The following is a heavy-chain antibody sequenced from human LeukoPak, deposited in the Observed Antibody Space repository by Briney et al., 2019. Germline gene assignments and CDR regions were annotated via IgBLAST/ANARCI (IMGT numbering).Heavy chain of an antibody. Sequence: GGPLRLSCAASGFTFSSYAMSWVRQAPGKGLEWVSAISGSGGSTYYADSVKGRFTISRDNSKNTLYLQMNSLRAEDTAVYYCAKGSGIVGMNFDYWGQGTLVTVSS. J-gene: IGHJ4*02. CDR3: AKGSGIVGMNFDY. V-gene: IGHV3-23*01. D-gene: IGHD3-22*01. CDR2: ISGSGGST. CDR1: GFTFSSYA.